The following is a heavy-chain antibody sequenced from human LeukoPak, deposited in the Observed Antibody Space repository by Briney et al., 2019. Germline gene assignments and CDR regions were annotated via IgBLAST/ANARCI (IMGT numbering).Heavy chain of an antibody. D-gene: IGHD2-2*01. J-gene: IGHJ4*02. CDR3: AKGDIVVVPAASFDY. CDR2: ISGSGGST. V-gene: IGHV3-23*01. CDR1: GFTFSSYA. Sequence: GGSLRLSCAASGFTFSSYAMSWVRQAPGKGLEWVSAISGSGGSTYYADSVKGRFAISRDNSKNTLYLQMNSLRAEDTAVYYCAKGDIVVVPAASFDYWGQGTLVTVSS.